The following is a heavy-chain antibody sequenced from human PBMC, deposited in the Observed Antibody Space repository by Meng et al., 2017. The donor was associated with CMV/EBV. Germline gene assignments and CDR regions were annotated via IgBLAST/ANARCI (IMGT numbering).Heavy chain of an antibody. CDR2: INHSGST. CDR1: GGSFSGYY. J-gene: IGHJ5*02. Sequence: SETLSLTCAVYGGSFSGYYWSWIRQPPGKGLEWIGEINHSGSTNYNPSLKSRVTISVDTSKNQFSLKLSSVPAADTAVYYCARGRFVYCSSTSCYTRWNWFDPWGQGTLVTVSS. CDR3: ARGRFVYCSSTSCYTRWNWFDP. D-gene: IGHD2-2*02. V-gene: IGHV4-34*01.